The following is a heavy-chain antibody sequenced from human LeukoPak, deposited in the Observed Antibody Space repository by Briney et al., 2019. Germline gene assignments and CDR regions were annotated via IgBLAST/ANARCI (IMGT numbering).Heavy chain of an antibody. CDR3: ANSGWTGYFDY. CDR1: GYTLTELS. D-gene: IGHD6-19*01. Sequence: PWASVTVSCTVSGYTLTELSMHWVRQAPGKGLEWMGGFYPEDGETIYAQTFQGRVTMTEDTSTDTAYMELSSLRSEDTAVYYCANSGWTGYFDYWGQGTLVTVSS. J-gene: IGHJ4*02. CDR2: FYPEDGET. V-gene: IGHV1-24*01.